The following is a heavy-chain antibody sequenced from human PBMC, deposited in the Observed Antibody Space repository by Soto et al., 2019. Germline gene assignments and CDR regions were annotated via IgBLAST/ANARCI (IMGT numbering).Heavy chain of an antibody. Sequence: EVQLVQSGAEVKKPGESLKISCKGSGYSFTSYWIGWVRQMPGKGLEWMGIIYPGDSDTRYSPSFQGQVTISADKSISTAYLQWSSLKASDTAMYYCARHRIGVSYYYDSSGYYYYFDYWGQGTLVTVSS. CDR2: IYPGDSDT. D-gene: IGHD3-22*01. CDR3: ARHRIGVSYYYDSSGYYYYFDY. V-gene: IGHV5-51*01. J-gene: IGHJ4*02. CDR1: GYSFTSYW.